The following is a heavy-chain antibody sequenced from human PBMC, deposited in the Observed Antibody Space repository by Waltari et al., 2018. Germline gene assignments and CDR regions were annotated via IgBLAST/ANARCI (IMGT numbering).Heavy chain of an antibody. J-gene: IGHJ6*03. D-gene: IGHD3-10*01. CDR2: IMPDISET. CDR1: GGTFTSHS. CDR3: AGGDGGYYYYKMDV. V-gene: IGHV1-69*02. Sequence: QVQLVQSGAEAKKPGSSGRVSCRASGGTFTSHSVNRVRQAPGNGLEWMGRIMPDISETKYAVKFQGRITITADKSTGTVYMELSSLRSDDTAVYYCAGGDGGYYYYKMDVWGQGTTVTVSS.